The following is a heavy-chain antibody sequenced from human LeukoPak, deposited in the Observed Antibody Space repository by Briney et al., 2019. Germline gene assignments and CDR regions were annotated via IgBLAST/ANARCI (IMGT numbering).Heavy chain of an antibody. D-gene: IGHD4-17*01. CDR2: IYHSGST. V-gene: IGHV4-30-2*01. Sequence: SETLSLTCAVSGGSISSGDYSWSWIRQPPGKGLEWIGYIYHSGSTYYNPSLKSRVTISVDRSKNQFSLKLSSVTAADTAVYYCAKFSYGDYVAWGQGTLVTVSS. J-gene: IGHJ5*02. CDR3: AKFSYGDYVA. CDR1: GGSISSGDYS.